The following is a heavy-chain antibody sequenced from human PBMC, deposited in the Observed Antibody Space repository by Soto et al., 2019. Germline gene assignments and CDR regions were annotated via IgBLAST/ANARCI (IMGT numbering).Heavy chain of an antibody. CDR3: AILVSSSWYSNMDV. Sequence: PGGSLRLSCAASGFTFSSYAMHWVRQAPGKGLEWVAVISYDGSNKYYADSVKGRFTISRDNSKNTLYLQMNSLRAEDTAVYYCAILVSSSWYSNMDVWGQGTTVTVSS. V-gene: IGHV3-30-3*01. J-gene: IGHJ6*02. D-gene: IGHD6-13*01. CDR2: ISYDGSNK. CDR1: GFTFSSYA.